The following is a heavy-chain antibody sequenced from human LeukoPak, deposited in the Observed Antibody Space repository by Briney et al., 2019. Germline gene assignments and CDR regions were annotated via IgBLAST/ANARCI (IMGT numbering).Heavy chain of an antibody. V-gene: IGHV3-33*03. D-gene: IGHD1-26*01. CDR2: IWYDGSNK. CDR1: GFTFSSYG. CDR3: ASYLTSIPSGMDV. Sequence: SGGSLRLSCAASGFTFSSYGMHWVRQAPGKGLEWVAVIWYDGSNKYYADSVKGRFTISRDNVKNTLFLQMNSLRAEDTAVYYCASYLTSIPSGMDVWGQGTTVTVSS. J-gene: IGHJ6*02.